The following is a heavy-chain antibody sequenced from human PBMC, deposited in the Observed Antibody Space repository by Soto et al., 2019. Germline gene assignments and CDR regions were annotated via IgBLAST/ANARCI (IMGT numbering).Heavy chain of an antibody. Sequence: QVQLQESGPGLVKPSETLSLTCSVSGGSISNHYWSWIRQPPGKGLEWIGYIYYNGNTNYNPSLMSRVTMSVDTSRNQISLKLTTVTAADTAGYYCTRANWYSEYWGQGTLGTVSS. J-gene: IGHJ4*02. V-gene: IGHV4-59*11. CDR1: GGSISNHY. CDR3: TRANWYSEY. D-gene: IGHD7-27*01. CDR2: IYYNGNT.